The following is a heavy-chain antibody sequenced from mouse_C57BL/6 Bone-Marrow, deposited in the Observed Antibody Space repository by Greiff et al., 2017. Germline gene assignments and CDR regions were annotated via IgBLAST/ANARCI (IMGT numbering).Heavy chain of an antibody. CDR1: GFTFSSYT. D-gene: IGHD1-1*01. CDR3: SRQVTTVLATKYFDV. Sequence: EVKVVESGGGLVKPGGSLKLSCAASGFTFSSYTMSWVRQTPEKRLQWVAALSGGGGNTYYPDSVKGRFTISRDNDKNILYLQMISLRSEDTALYYCSRQVTTVLATKYFDVWGTGTSVTVSS. V-gene: IGHV5-9*01. J-gene: IGHJ1*03. CDR2: LSGGGGNT.